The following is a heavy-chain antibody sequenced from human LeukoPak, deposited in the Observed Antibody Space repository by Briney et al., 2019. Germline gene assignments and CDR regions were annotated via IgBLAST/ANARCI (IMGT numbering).Heavy chain of an antibody. V-gene: IGHV3-21*01. Sequence: RPGGSLRLSCAASGFTFSSCNMNWVRQAPGKGLEWVSSISSSSSYIYYADSVKGRFTISRDNAKNSLYLQMNSLRAEDTAVYYCARGERGLYCSSTSCYPVLGGQGTLVTVSS. D-gene: IGHD2-2*01. CDR3: ARGERGLYCSSTSCYPVL. CDR1: GFTFSSCN. J-gene: IGHJ4*02. CDR2: ISSSSSYI.